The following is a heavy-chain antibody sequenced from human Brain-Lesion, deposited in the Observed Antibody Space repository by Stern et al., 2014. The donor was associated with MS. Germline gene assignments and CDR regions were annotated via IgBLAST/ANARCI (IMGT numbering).Heavy chain of an antibody. CDR3: AGEEDIRYCSGGSCTGNWFDP. CDR2: IYYSGNT. D-gene: IGHD2-15*01. CDR1: GGSVSSTSYA. Sequence: VHLVESGPGLVKPSETLSLTCTVAGGSVSSTSYAWAWIRQPPGKGLEWIGTIYYSGNTYYSPSLKSRLTISLDTSKNQFYLPLRSVTAADTAVYYCAGEEDIRYCSGGSCTGNWFDPWGQGTLVTVSS. V-gene: IGHV4-39*01. J-gene: IGHJ5*02.